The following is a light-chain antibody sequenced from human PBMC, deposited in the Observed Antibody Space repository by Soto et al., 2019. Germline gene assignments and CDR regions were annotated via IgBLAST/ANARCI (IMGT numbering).Light chain of an antibody. CDR1: QSVSSSF. V-gene: IGKV3D-20*02. CDR3: QQRSNWPLT. J-gene: IGKJ4*01. Sequence: IVLTQSPGIVSLSPGERATLSCRASQSVSSSFLAWFQQKPGQAPRLLIYGASTRATGIPDRFSGSGSGTDFTLTISSLEPEDFAVYYCQQRSNWPLTFGGGTKVDIK. CDR2: GAS.